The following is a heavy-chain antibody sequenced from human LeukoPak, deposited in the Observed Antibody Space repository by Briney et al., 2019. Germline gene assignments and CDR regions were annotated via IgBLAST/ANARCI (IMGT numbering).Heavy chain of an antibody. J-gene: IGHJ4*02. CDR1: GFTVSTNY. CDR3: AKSYWVAAAGVFDY. D-gene: IGHD6-13*01. Sequence: PGGSPRLSCVVSGFTVSTNYMSWVRQAPGKGLEWVSLIYSGGSTYYADSVKGRFTISRDNSKNTLYLQMNSLRAEDTAVYYCAKSYWVAAAGVFDYWGQGTLVTVPS. V-gene: IGHV3-53*01. CDR2: IYSGGST.